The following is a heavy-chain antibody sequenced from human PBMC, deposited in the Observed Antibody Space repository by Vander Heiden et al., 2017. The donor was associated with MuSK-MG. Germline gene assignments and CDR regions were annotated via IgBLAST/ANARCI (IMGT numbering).Heavy chain of an antibody. Sequence: QVQLVQSGAEVKKPGASVKVSCKASGYTFTSYAMHWVRQAPGQRLEWMGWINAGNGNTKYSQKFQGRVTITRDTSASTAYMELSSLRSEDTAVYYCARGGIVLMVYALMFWYWGQGTLVTVSS. J-gene: IGHJ4*02. V-gene: IGHV1-3*01. CDR3: ARGGIVLMVYALMFWY. CDR1: GYTFTSYA. CDR2: INAGNGNT. D-gene: IGHD2-8*01.